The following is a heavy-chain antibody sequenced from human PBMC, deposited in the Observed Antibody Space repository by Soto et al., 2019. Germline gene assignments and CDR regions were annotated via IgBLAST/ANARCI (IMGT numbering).Heavy chain of an antibody. D-gene: IGHD6-13*01. CDR3: ARSYSSSWYGFTHWFDP. CDR2: ISSSSSYI. V-gene: IGHV3-21*01. J-gene: IGHJ5*02. Sequence: PGGSLRLSCAASGFTFSSYSMNWVRQAPGKGLEWVSSISSSSSYIYYADSVKGRFTISRDNAKNSLYLQMNSLRAEDTAVYYCARSYSSSWYGFTHWFDPWGQGTLVTVSS. CDR1: GFTFSSYS.